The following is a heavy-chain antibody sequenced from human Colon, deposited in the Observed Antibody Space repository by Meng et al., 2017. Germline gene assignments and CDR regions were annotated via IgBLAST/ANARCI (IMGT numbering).Heavy chain of an antibody. CDR1: GASITKKNYY. Sequence: QLPESGPGLVKHSETLSLSCTVSGASITKKNYYWVWIRQPPGKGLEWIGNIYYTEATYYNPSLKGRVTISLDTSKNQFSLNLNAVTAADTAVYYCVSRIGGSSETDFWGQGTLVTVSS. V-gene: IGHV4-39*07. J-gene: IGHJ1*01. CDR2: IYYTEAT. CDR3: VSRIGGSSETDF. D-gene: IGHD1-26*01.